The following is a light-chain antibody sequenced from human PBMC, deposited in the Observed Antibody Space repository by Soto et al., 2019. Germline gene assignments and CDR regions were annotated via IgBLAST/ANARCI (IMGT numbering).Light chain of an antibody. CDR1: QSVSSY. CDR3: QQRSSWPFT. CDR2: DAS. J-gene: IGKJ4*01. V-gene: IGKV3-11*01. Sequence: EIVLTQSPASLSLSPGERAALSCRASQSVSSYLAWYQQKPGQAPRLLIYDASKLATGIPARFSGSGSGTDFTLTISSLEPEDVAVYFCQQRSSWPFTFGGGTKVEI.